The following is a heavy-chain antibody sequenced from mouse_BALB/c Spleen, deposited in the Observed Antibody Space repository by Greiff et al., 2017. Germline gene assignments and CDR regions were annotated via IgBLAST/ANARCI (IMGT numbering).Heavy chain of an antibody. Sequence: QVQLQQSGAELARPGASVKLSCKASGYTFTDYYINWVKQRTGQGLEWIGEIYPGSGNTYYNEKFKGKATLTADKSSSTAYMQLSSLTSEDSAVYFCARRNRYGYAMDYWGQGTSVTVSS. D-gene: IGHD2-14*01. CDR3: ARRNRYGYAMDY. CDR1: GYTFTDYY. CDR2: IYPGSGNT. J-gene: IGHJ4*01. V-gene: IGHV1-77*01.